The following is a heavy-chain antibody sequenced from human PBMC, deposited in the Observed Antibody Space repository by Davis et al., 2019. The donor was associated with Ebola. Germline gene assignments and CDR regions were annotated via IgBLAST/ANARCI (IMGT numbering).Heavy chain of an antibody. D-gene: IGHD2-21*02. CDR2: ISAYNGNT. Sequence: ASVKVSCKASGYTFTSYGISWVRQAPGQGLEWMGWISAYNGNTNYAQKLQGRVTMTTDTSTSTAYMELRSLRSDDTAVYYCAREAIPLSQTFPPSEHIVVVTTYNWFDPWGQGTLVTVSS. J-gene: IGHJ5*02. CDR1: GYTFTSYG. V-gene: IGHV1-18*01. CDR3: AREAIPLSQTFPPSEHIVVVTTYNWFDP.